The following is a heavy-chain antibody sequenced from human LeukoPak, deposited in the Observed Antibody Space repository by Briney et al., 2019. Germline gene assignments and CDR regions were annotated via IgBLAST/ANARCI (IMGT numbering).Heavy chain of an antibody. CDR1: GGSFSGYY. Sequence: SETLSLTCAVYGGSFSGYYWSWIRQPPGKGLEWIGEINHSGSTNYNPSLKSRVTISVDTSKNQFSLKLSSVTAADTAVYYCARRRGGWYLNWFDPWGQGTLVTVS. CDR3: ARRRGGWYLNWFDP. CDR2: INHSGST. V-gene: IGHV4-34*01. D-gene: IGHD6-19*01. J-gene: IGHJ5*02.